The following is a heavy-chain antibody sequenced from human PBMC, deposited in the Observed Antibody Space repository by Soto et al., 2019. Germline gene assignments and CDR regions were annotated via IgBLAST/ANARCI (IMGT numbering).Heavy chain of an antibody. J-gene: IGHJ3*02. Sequence: EVQLVESGGGLVQPGGSLRLSCAASGFTISSYWMHWVRQTPGKGLEWVSRIKSDGSRTVYAESVKGRFTISRDSAESTVYMQMSSLRVEDTAVYYCTREGNGWYEKSFDIWGQGTPVTVSS. CDR3: TREGNGWYEKSFDI. D-gene: IGHD6-19*01. V-gene: IGHV3-74*01. CDR2: IKSDGSRT. CDR1: GFTISSYW.